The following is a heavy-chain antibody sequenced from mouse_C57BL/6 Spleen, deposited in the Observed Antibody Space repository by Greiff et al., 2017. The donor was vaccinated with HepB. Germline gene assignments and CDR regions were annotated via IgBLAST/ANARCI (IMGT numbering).Heavy chain of an antibody. D-gene: IGHD2-1*01. J-gene: IGHJ4*01. CDR2: IDPSDSYT. CDR3: ARGGNYAAMDY. Sequence: QVQLQQPGAELVMPGASVKLSCKASGYTFTSYWMHWVKQRPGQGLEWIGEIDPSDSYTNYNQKFKGKSTLTVDKSSSTAYMQLSSLTSEDSAVYYCARGGNYAAMDYWGHGTSVTVSS. CDR1: GYTFTSYW. V-gene: IGHV1-69*01.